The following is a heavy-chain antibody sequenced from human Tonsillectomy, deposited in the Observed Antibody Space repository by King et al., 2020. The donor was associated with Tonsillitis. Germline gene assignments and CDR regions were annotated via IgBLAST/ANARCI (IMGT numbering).Heavy chain of an antibody. Sequence: VQLVESGGGLVQPGGSLRLSCAASGFTFSSYAMGWARQAPGKGLEWGSGISNSGGHTFYAHSVKGQFTISRDNSKNTLYLQMNSLRAGGTAAYYCAIDGHSSGWYYFDYWGQGTLVTVSS. CDR1: GFTFSSYA. CDR2: ISNSGGHT. J-gene: IGHJ4*02. D-gene: IGHD6-19*01. CDR3: AIDGHSSGWYYFDY. V-gene: IGHV3-23*04.